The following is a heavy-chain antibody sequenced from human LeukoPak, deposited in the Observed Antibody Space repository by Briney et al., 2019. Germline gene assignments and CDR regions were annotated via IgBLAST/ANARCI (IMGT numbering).Heavy chain of an antibody. D-gene: IGHD6-19*01. CDR1: GFIVSENY. CDR3: VRDRWPGLGDF. CDR2: VYSGGTT. Sequence: GGSLRLSCAASGFIVSENYMSWVRQAPGKGLEWVSVVYSGGTTYYADSVKGRFTISRDNSKNTLYLQMSSLRAEDTAVYYWVRDRWPGLGDFWGQGTTVIVSS. J-gene: IGHJ6*02. V-gene: IGHV3-66*01.